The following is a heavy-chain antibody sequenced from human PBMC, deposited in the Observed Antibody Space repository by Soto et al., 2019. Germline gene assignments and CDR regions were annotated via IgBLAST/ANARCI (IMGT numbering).Heavy chain of an antibody. D-gene: IGHD6-13*01. J-gene: IGHJ5*02. CDR3: ARDEDSSWSPSGNWFDP. Sequence: EVQLVESGGGLVKPGGSLRLSCAASGFTFSSYSMNWVRQAPGKGLEWVSSISSSSSYIYYADSVKGRFTISRDNAKNVLLMLMNRLGAEHPAVHYCARDEDSSWSPSGNWFDPWGQGTLVTVSS. CDR1: GFTFSSYS. V-gene: IGHV3-21*01. CDR2: ISSSSSYI.